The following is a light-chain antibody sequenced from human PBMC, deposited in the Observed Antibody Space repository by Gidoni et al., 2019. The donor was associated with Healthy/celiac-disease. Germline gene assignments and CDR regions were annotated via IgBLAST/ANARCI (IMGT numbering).Light chain of an antibody. CDR2: LGS. V-gene: IGKV2-28*01. Sequence: VMTQSPLSLPVTPGEPASISCRSSQSLLHSNGYNYLDWYLQKPGQSPQLLIYLGSNRASGVPDRFSGSGSGTDFTLKISRVEAEDVGVYYCMQALQTPSTFGPGTKVDIK. CDR3: MQALQTPST. J-gene: IGKJ3*01. CDR1: QSLLHSNGYNY.